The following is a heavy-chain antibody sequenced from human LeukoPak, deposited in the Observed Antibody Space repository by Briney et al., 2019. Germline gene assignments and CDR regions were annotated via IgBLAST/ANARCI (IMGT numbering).Heavy chain of an antibody. J-gene: IGHJ4*02. V-gene: IGHV3-74*01. CDR2: INSDGSST. CDR1: GFTFSSYW. CDR3: TRGLAYCGGDCYNSLDY. Sequence: GGSLRLSCAASGFTFSSYWMHWVRQAPGKGLVWVSRINSDGSSTRYADSVKGRFTISRDNAKNTLYLQMNSLRAEDTAVYYCTRGLAYCGGDCYNSLDYWGRGTLVTVSS. D-gene: IGHD2-21*02.